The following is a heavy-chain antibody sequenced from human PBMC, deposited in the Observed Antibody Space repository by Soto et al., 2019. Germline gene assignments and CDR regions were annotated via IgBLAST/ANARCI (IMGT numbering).Heavy chain of an antibody. CDR1: GGTFSNYA. J-gene: IGHJ4*02. D-gene: IGHD3-22*01. CDR2: IILGSA. Sequence: GVSVKVSCKAPGGTFSNYALTWVRQAPGQGLEWMGWIILGSANYAQKFQDRLTITADGSTNISYMELTSLTSEDTARYYCARADYNSDYLLLYVDYWGQGTPVTVSS. CDR3: ARADYNSDYLLLYVDY. V-gene: IGHV1-69*13.